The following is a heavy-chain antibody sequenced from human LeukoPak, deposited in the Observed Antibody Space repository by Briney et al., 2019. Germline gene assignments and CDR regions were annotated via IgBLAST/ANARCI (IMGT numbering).Heavy chain of an antibody. D-gene: IGHD5-18*01. CDR2: TYTSGST. V-gene: IGHV4-61*02. CDR1: GGSISSGSYY. J-gene: IGHJ4*02. CDR3: AREDTAMEYYFDY. Sequence: PSQTLSLTCTVSGGSISSGSYYWSWIRQPAGKGLEWIGRTYTSGSTNYNPSLKSRVTISVDTSKNQFSLKLSSVTAADTAVYYCAREDTAMEYYFDYWGQGTLVTVSS.